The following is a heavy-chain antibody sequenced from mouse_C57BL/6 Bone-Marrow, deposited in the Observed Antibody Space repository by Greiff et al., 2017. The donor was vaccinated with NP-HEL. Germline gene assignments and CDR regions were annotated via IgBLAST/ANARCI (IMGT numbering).Heavy chain of an antibody. CDR3: ARGWAQGYYFDY. CDR1: GYTFTSYW. V-gene: IGHV1-72*01. CDR2: IDPNSGGT. Sequence: QQSCKASGYTFTSYWMHWVKQRPGRGLEWIGRIDPNSGGTKYNEKFKSKATLTVDKPSSTAYMQLSSLTSEDSAVYYCARGWAQGYYFDYWGQGTTLTVSS. J-gene: IGHJ2*01.